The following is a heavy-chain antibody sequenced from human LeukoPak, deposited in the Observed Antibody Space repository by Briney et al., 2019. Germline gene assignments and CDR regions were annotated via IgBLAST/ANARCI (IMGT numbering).Heavy chain of an antibody. J-gene: IGHJ4*02. CDR1: GYTFTGYS. CDR2: VNPNSGGT. Sequence: ASVKVSCKASGYTFTGYSMHWVRQAPGQGLEWMGRVNPNSGGTNYAQKFQGRVTMTRDTSISTAYMELIRMTSDDTAVYYCARVGGEGDYWGQGTLVTVSS. D-gene: IGHD3-10*01. V-gene: IGHV1-2*06. CDR3: ARVGGEGDY.